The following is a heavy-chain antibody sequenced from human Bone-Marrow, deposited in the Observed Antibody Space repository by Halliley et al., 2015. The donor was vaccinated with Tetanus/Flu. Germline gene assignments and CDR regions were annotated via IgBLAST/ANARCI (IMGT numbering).Heavy chain of an antibody. CDR3: ARDSRYKSNLPSGGC. D-gene: IGHD1-20*01. V-gene: IGHV3-7*03. CDR2: INQDGGEE. Sequence: WVANINQDGGEEFHVDSVKGRFTISRDNAKSSLYLQMNSLRAEDTAVYYCARDSRYKSNLPSGGCWGQGTLVSVSP. J-gene: IGHJ4*02.